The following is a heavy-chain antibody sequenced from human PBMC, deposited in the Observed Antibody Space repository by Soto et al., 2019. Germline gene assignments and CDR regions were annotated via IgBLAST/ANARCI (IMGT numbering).Heavy chain of an antibody. V-gene: IGHV3-23*01. J-gene: IGHJ4*02. Sequence: ESGGGLVQPGGSLRLSCAASGFTFSSYAMSWVRQAPGKGLEWVSAISGSGGSTYYADSVKGRFTISRDNSMNTLYLQMNSLRAEDTAVYYCAKDGVRGLAGRITIFGVVTGIGYWGQGTLVTVSS. D-gene: IGHD3-3*01. CDR1: GFTFSSYA. CDR2: ISGSGGST. CDR3: AKDGVRGLAGRITIFGVVTGIGY.